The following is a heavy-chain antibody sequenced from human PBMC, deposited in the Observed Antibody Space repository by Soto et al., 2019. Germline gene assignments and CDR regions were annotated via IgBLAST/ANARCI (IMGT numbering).Heavy chain of an antibody. CDR2: ISGSGGST. J-gene: IGHJ4*02. V-gene: IGHV3-23*01. CDR1: GFTFSVYA. CDR3: AKPLTTGYYFPFDY. D-gene: IGHD3-9*01. Sequence: AGGSLILSCAASGFTFSVYAMSWVRQPPGKGLEWVSTISGSGGSTYYADSVKGRFTISRDNSKNTLYLQMNSLRAEDTAVYYCAKPLTTGYYFPFDYWGQGTLVTVSS.